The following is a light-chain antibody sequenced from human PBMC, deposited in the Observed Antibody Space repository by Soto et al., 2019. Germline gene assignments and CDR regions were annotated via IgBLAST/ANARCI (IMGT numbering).Light chain of an antibody. J-gene: IGKJ1*01. CDR1: QSVSSN. Sequence: DIVMTQSSTIVCLSPGERATLSCRASQSVSSNLAWSHQKPGQAPTLLIYGASNRATGNPDRFIDSGSGTDFTLTITRLHPKDFAPCICPLAYSAPRTSGHRTKVESK. CDR3: PLAYSAPRT. V-gene: IGKV3-15*01. CDR2: GAS.